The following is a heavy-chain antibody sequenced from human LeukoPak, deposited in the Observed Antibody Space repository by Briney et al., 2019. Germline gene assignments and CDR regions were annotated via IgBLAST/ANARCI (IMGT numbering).Heavy chain of an antibody. V-gene: IGHV4-34*01. CDR1: GGSFSGYY. CDR2: INHSGST. CDR3: ARGRLEWLSEWDNWFDP. D-gene: IGHD3-3*01. Sequence: SETLSLTCAVYGGSFSGYYWSWIRQPPGKGLEWIGEINHSGSTNYNPSLKSRVTISVDTSKNQFSLKLSSVTAADTAVYCCARGRLEWLSEWDNWFDPWGQGTLVTVSS. J-gene: IGHJ5*02.